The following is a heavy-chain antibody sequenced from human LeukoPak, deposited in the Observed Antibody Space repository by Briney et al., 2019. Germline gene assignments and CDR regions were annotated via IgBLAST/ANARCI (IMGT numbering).Heavy chain of an antibody. V-gene: IGHV4-34*01. D-gene: IGHD3-9*01. CDR3: ARGSTYYDILTGYPAYFSRYGMDV. Sequence: SETLSLTCAVYGGSFSGYYWSWIRQPPGKGLEWIGEINHSGSTNYNLSLKSRVTISVDTSKNQSSLKLSSVTAADTAVYYCARGSTYYDILTGYPAYFSRYGMDVWGKGTTVTVSS. CDR2: INHSGST. J-gene: IGHJ6*04. CDR1: GGSFSGYY.